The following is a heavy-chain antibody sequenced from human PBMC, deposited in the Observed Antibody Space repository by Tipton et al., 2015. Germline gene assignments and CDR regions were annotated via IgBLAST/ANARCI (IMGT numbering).Heavy chain of an antibody. J-gene: IGHJ4*02. CDR3: AREAYSSSGLIFDY. CDR2: IYYSGST. Sequence: VKPSETLSLTCTVSGGSVSSGTYYWSWIRQPPGKGLEWIGYIYYSGSTNYNPSLKSRVTISVDTSKNQFSLKLRSVTAADTAVYYCAREAYSSSGLIFDYWGQGTLVTVSS. D-gene: IGHD6-6*01. V-gene: IGHV4-61*01. CDR1: GGSVSSGTYY.